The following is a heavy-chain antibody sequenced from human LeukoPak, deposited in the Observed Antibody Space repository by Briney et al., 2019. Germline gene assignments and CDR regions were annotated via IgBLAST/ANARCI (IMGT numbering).Heavy chain of an antibody. V-gene: IGHV4-34*01. CDR2: INHSGGT. CDR3: ASSGWYVGYFQH. J-gene: IGHJ1*01. Sequence: SETLSLTCAVYGGSFSGYYWSWIRQPPGKGLEWIGEINHSGGTNYNPSLKSRVTISVDTSKNQFSLKLSSVTAADTAVYYCASSGWYVGYFQHWGQGTLVTVSS. D-gene: IGHD6-19*01. CDR1: GGSFSGYY.